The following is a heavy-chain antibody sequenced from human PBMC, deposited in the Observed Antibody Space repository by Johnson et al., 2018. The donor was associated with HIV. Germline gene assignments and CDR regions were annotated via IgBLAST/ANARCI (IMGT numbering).Heavy chain of an antibody. CDR1: GFTFSNYA. J-gene: IGHJ3*02. V-gene: IGHV3-30*04. CDR3: ATVGRTTATAQSAFHM. CDR2: ISYDGNHK. Sequence: QVQLVESGGGVVQPGRSLRLSCVGSGFTFSNYALHCVRQAPGKGLEWVALISYDGNHKNYADYVKGRFTISRDNSKNTLFLQMNSLRPEDTAVYYCATVGRTTATAQSAFHMWGQGTLVTVSS. D-gene: IGHD1-1*01.